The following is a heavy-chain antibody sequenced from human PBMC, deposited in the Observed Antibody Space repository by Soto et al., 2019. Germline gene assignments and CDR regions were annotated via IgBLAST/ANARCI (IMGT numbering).Heavy chain of an antibody. CDR3: AHAYYYAGSGYPFDY. D-gene: IGHD3-22*01. CDR2: IYWDDDK. CDR1: GFSLSTSGVG. V-gene: IGHV2-5*02. J-gene: IGHJ4*02. Sequence: QITLKESGPTLVKPTQTLTLTCTFSGFSLSTSGVGVGWIRQPPGKALEWLALIYWDDDKRYSPSLKSRLTITKDPSKNQVVLTMTNMDPVDTATYYCAHAYYYAGSGYPFDYWGQGTLVTVSS.